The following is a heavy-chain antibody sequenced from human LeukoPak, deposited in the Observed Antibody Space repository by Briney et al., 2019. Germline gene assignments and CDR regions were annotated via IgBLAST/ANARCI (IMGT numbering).Heavy chain of an antibody. Sequence: PSQTLSLTCTVSGGSISSGDYYWSWLRQPPGKGLEWNGYIYDSGSTYYNPSLKSRVTITVDTSKNQFSLRLSSVTAADTAVYYCARDLRGWVPASDYYYMDVWGKGTTVTVSS. CDR2: IYDSGST. CDR3: ARDLRGWVPASDYYYMDV. V-gene: IGHV4-30-4*08. CDR1: GGSISSGDYY. D-gene: IGHD2-2*01. J-gene: IGHJ6*03.